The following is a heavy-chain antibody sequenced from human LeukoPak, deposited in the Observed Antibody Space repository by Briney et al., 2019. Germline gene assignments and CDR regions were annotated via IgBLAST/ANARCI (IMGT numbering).Heavy chain of an antibody. Sequence: ASVKVSCKASGYTFTSYYMHWERQAPGQGLEWMGIINPSGGSTSYAQKFQGRVTMTRDTSTSTVYMELSSLRSEDTAVYYCARDVTYDFWSGYWFDPWGQGTLVTVSS. D-gene: IGHD3-3*01. J-gene: IGHJ5*02. CDR3: ARDVTYDFWSGYWFDP. CDR1: GYTFTSYY. V-gene: IGHV1-46*01. CDR2: INPSGGST.